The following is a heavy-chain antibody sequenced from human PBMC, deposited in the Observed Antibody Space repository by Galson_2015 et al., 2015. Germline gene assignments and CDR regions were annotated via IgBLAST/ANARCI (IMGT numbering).Heavy chain of an antibody. Sequence: SLRLSCAASGFTFSSYGMHWVRQAPGKGLEWVAVISYDGSNKYCADSAKGRFTISRDNSKNTLYLQMNSLRAEDTAVYYCARDPGMAAVAVDFDYWGQGTLVTVSS. D-gene: IGHD6-19*01. CDR1: GFTFSSYG. CDR2: ISYDGSNK. CDR3: ARDPGMAAVAVDFDY. V-gene: IGHV3-30*03. J-gene: IGHJ4*02.